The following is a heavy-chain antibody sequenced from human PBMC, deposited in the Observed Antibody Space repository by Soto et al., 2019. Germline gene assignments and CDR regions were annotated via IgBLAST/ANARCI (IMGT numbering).Heavy chain of an antibody. D-gene: IGHD2-2*01. J-gene: IGHJ2*01. V-gene: IGHV4-59*08. Sequence: QVQLQESGPGLVKPSETLSLTCTVSGGSISNYYWSWIRQPPGKGLEWFGYLYSSGSTNYNPSLKSRVTISVDTSKNQFSLKLGSVTAADTAVYYCARLSSLWYFDLWGRGTLVTVSS. CDR2: LYSSGST. CDR1: GGSISNYY. CDR3: ARLSSLWYFDL.